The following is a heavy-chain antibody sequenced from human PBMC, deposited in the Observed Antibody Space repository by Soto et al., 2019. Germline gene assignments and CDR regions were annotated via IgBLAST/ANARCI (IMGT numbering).Heavy chain of an antibody. D-gene: IGHD3-22*01. Sequence: SVKVSCKASGGTFSSYIINWVRQAPGQGLEWMGRIIPILGIAKYAQKFQSRVTITADKSTSTAYMELSSLRSEDTAVYYCARGLHYDSISLDDYWGQGTLVTVSS. CDR2: IIPILGIA. CDR1: GGTFSSYI. CDR3: ARGLHYDSISLDDY. J-gene: IGHJ4*02. V-gene: IGHV1-69*02.